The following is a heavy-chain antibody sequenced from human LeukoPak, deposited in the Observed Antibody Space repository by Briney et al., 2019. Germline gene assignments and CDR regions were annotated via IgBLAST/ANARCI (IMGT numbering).Heavy chain of an antibody. CDR3: ARGGSGYYPDNWFDP. CDR2: IYYSGST. CDR1: GGSISSYY. D-gene: IGHD3-22*01. V-gene: IGHV4-59*01. J-gene: IGHJ5*02. Sequence: PSETLSLTCTVSGGSISSYYWSWIRQPPGKGLEWIGYIYYSGSTNYNPSLKSRVTISVDTSKNQFSLKLSPVTAADTAVYYCARGGSGYYPDNWFDPWGQGTLVTVSS.